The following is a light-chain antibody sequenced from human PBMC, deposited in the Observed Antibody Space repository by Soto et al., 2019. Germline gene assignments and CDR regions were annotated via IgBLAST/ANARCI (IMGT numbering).Light chain of an antibody. CDR3: QSYDSSLSGCVV. Sequence: QSVLTQPPSVSGAQGQRVTISCTGSSSNIGAGYDVHWYQQLPGTAPKLLIYGNSNRPSGVPDRFSGSKSGTSASLAITGLQAEDEADYYCQSYDSSLSGCVVFGGGTKLTVL. CDR1: SSNIGAGYD. CDR2: GNS. V-gene: IGLV1-40*01. J-gene: IGLJ2*01.